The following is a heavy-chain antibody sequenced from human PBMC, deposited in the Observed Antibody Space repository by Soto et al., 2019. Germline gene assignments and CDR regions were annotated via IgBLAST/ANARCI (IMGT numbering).Heavy chain of an antibody. CDR3: ARDRAAGGY. Sequence: PGGSLRLSCAASGFSFSHYEMNWVRQAPGKGLEWVAYISSGGSTVHYADSVRGRFTVSRDNARNSLYLQMNTLRVEDTALYYCARDRAAGGYWGQGTLVTVSS. D-gene: IGHD6-13*01. V-gene: IGHV3-48*03. CDR2: ISSGGSTV. CDR1: GFSFSHYE. J-gene: IGHJ4*02.